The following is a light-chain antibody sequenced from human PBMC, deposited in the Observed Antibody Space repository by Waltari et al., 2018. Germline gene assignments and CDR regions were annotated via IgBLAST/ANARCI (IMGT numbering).Light chain of an antibody. Sequence: QSALTQPPSASGSPGQSVTFSCTVTARDIGGFHFVSWYQQHPDKAPRLIIYDVIKRPSGVADRFSGSKSGNTASLTVFGLQAEDEADYFCCSFSGANNLLFGGGTRLTV. CDR2: DVI. CDR1: ARDIGGFHF. CDR3: CSFSGANNLL. J-gene: IGLJ2*01. V-gene: IGLV2-8*01.